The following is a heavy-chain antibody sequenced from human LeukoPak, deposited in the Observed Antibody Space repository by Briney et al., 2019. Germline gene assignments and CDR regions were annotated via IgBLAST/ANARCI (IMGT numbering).Heavy chain of an antibody. Sequence: GGSLRLSCAASGFTFDDYAMHWVRQAPGKGLEWVSGISWNSGSIGYADSVKGRFTISRDNAKNSLYLQMNSLRAEDTALYYCARDHYYDSSGYYRFPKYYYYGMDVWGQGTTVTVSS. CDR1: GFTFDDYA. V-gene: IGHV3-9*01. CDR2: ISWNSGSI. CDR3: ARDHYYDSSGYYRFPKYYYYGMDV. D-gene: IGHD3-22*01. J-gene: IGHJ6*02.